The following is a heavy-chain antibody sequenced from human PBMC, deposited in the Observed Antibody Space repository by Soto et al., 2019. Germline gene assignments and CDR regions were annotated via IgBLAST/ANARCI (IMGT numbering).Heavy chain of an antibody. D-gene: IGHD5-12*01. V-gene: IGHV4-59*01. Sequence: PSETLSLTCTVSGGSISSYYWSWIRQPPGKGLEWIGYIYYSGSTNYNPSLKSRVTISVDTSKNQFSLKLSSVTAADTAVYYCALLRYSGYDLSLLIDYWGQGTLVTVSS. CDR1: GGSISSYY. J-gene: IGHJ4*02. CDR2: IYYSGST. CDR3: ALLRYSGYDLSLLIDY.